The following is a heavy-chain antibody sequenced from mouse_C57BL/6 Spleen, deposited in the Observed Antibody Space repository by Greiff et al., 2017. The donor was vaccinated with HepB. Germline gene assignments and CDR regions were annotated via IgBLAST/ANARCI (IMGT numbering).Heavy chain of an antibody. D-gene: IGHD2-4*01. J-gene: IGHJ2*01. CDR1: GFTFSSYA. V-gene: IGHV5-4*03. CDR3: ASHYDYDRGGHFDY. CDR2: ISDGGSYT. Sequence: DVMLVESGGGLVKPGGSLKLSCAASGFTFSSYAMSWVRQTPEKRLEWVATISDGGSYTYYPDNVKGRFTISRDNAKNNLYLQMSHLKSEDTAMYYCASHYDYDRGGHFDYWGQGTTLTVSS.